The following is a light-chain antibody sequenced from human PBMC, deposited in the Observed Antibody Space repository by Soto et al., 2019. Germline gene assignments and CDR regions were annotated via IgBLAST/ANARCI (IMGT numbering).Light chain of an antibody. CDR3: QQVNSYPRT. V-gene: IGKV1-9*01. Sequence: DIQLTQSPSFLFTSVGDRFTITCRASQDINYSLAWYQQKPGKPPKLLIYGASTLQSGVPSRFSGSGSGTEFILTISSLQPEDFATFYCQQVNSYPRTFGQGTKLEIK. CDR2: GAS. CDR1: QDINYS. J-gene: IGKJ2*01.